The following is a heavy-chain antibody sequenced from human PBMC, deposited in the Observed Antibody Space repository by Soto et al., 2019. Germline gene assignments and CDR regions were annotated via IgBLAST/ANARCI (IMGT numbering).Heavy chain of an antibody. CDR3: ARLVRGDHYYYYYGMDV. CDR1: GGSISSSNW. CDR2: IYHSGST. J-gene: IGHJ6*02. D-gene: IGHD3-10*01. V-gene: IGHV4-4*02. Sequence: PSETLSLTCAVSGGSISSSNWWRWVSHPPGKGLEWIVEIYHSGSTNDNPSLKSRVTISVDKSKNQFSLKLSSVTAADTAVYYCARLVRGDHYYYYYGMDVWGQGTTVTVSS.